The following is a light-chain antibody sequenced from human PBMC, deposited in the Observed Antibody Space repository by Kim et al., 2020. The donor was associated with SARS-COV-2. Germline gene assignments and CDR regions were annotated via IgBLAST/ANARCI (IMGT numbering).Light chain of an antibody. CDR2: YDD. Sequence: ELTQPPSVSEAPRQRVTISCSGSSSNIGNNAVNWYQQVPGKSPKLLIFYDDLLPSGVSDRFSGSKSGTSASLAISGLQSEDEADYYCAAWDDRLNAYVFGTGTKVTVL. V-gene: IGLV1-36*01. CDR3: AAWDDRLNAYV. J-gene: IGLJ1*01. CDR1: SSNIGNNA.